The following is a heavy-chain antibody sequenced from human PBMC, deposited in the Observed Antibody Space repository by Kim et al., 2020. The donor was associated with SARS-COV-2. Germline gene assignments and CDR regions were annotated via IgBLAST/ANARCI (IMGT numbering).Heavy chain of an antibody. CDR3: AKDIGVTMIVVVN. J-gene: IGHJ4*02. D-gene: IGHD3-22*01. V-gene: IGHV3-9*01. Sequence: YADSVKGRFTISRDNAKHSLYLQMNSLRAEDTALYYCAKDIGVTMIVVVNWGQGTLGTVSS.